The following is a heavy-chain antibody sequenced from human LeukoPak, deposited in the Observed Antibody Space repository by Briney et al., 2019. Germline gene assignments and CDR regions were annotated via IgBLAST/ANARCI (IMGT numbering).Heavy chain of an antibody. V-gene: IGHV4-4*07. J-gene: IGHJ4*02. CDR3: ARGLLVWIQLWSRGNYFDY. CDR1: GGSISSYY. D-gene: IGHD5-18*01. CDR2: IYTSGST. Sequence: PSETLSLTCTVSGGSISSYYWSWIRQPAGKGLEWIGRIYTSGSTNYNPSLKSRVTMSVDTSKNQFSLKLSSVTAADTAVYYCARGLLVWIQLWSRGNYFDYWGQGTLVTVSS.